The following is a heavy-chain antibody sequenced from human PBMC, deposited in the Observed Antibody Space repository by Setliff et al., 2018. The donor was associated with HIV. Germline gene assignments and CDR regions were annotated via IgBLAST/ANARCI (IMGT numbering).Heavy chain of an antibody. V-gene: IGHV4-39*07. CDR2: MFYSGST. D-gene: IGHD2-15*01. Sequence: LTCTVSGDSISSSSYYWGWIRQPPGKGLEWIGSMFYSGSTYYNPSLNSRVTISMDTSRNQFSLRLQSVTAADTAIYYCARLMPKWYYFDYWGQGTKVTVSS. J-gene: IGHJ4*02. CDR3: ARLMPKWYYFDY. CDR1: GDSISSSSYY.